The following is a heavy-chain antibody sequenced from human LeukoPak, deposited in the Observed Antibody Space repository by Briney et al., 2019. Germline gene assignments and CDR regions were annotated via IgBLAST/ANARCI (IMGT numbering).Heavy chain of an antibody. V-gene: IGHV4-59*08. Sequence: SETLSLTCTVSGGSISSYYWSWIRQPPGKGLEWIGYIYYSGSTNYNPSLKSRVTISVDTSKNQFSLKLSSVTAADTAVYYCARMGCSSTSCYVDPWGQGTLVTVSS. CDR1: GGSISSYY. D-gene: IGHD2-2*01. CDR2: IYYSGST. J-gene: IGHJ5*02. CDR3: ARMGCSSTSCYVDP.